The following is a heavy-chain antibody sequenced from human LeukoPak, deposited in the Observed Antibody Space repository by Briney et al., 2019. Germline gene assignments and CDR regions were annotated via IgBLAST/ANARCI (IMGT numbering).Heavy chain of an antibody. CDR3: ARFEGYGDYANNWFDP. V-gene: IGHV4-34*01. J-gene: IGHJ5*02. CDR1: GGSFSGYY. Sequence: SETLSLTCAVYGGSFSGYYWSWIRQPPGKGLEWIGEINHSGSTNYNPSLKSRVTISVDTSKNQFSLKLSSVTAADTAVYYCARFEGYGDYANNWFDPWGQGTLVTVSS. CDR2: INHSGST. D-gene: IGHD4-17*01.